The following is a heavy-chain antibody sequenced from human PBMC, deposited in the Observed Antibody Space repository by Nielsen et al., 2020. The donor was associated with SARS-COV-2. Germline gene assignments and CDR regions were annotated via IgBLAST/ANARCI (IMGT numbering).Heavy chain of an antibody. V-gene: IGHV1-3*01. D-gene: IGHD1-20*01. CDR2: INAGNGNT. J-gene: IGHJ4*02. CDR1: GYTFTSYA. Sequence: ASVKVSCKASGYTFTSYAMHWVRQAPGQRLEWMGWINAGNGNTKYSQKFQGRVTITRDTSASTAYMELSSLRSEDTAVYYCARDVFPYNWNYLDYWGQGTLVTVSS. CDR3: ARDVFPYNWNYLDY.